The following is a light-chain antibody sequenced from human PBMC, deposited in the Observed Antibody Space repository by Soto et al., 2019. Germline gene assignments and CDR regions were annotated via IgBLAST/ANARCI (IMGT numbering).Light chain of an antibody. CDR3: SSYSSSTTHVV. CDR2: DVT. J-gene: IGLJ2*01. V-gene: IGLV2-14*03. CDR1: STDVGDFNY. Sequence: QSALTQPASVSGSPGRSVTISCTGTSTDVGDFNYVSWYQHLPGRAPKLIIYDVTKRPSGISYRFSASKSGRTASLTISGLQAEDEGDYYCSSYSSSTTHVVFGGGTKLTVL.